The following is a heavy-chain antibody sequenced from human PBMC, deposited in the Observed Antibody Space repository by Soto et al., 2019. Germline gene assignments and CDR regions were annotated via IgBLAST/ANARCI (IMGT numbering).Heavy chain of an antibody. Sequence: QVQLVESGGGVVQPGRSLRLSCAASGFTFSSYGMHWVRQAPGKGPEWVAVIWYDGSNKYYADAVKGRFTISRDNSKNTMYLQMNSLRAEDTAVYYCAREVQGFDPWGQGTLVTVSS. CDR2: IWYDGSNK. CDR3: AREVQGFDP. V-gene: IGHV3-33*01. CDR1: GFTFSSYG. J-gene: IGHJ5*02.